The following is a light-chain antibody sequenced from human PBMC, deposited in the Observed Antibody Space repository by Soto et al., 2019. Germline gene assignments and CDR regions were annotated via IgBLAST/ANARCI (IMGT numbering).Light chain of an antibody. CDR1: QSVLNTSKNQSS. CDR2: WAS. CDR3: QQYFNTPLT. V-gene: IGKV4-1*01. J-gene: IGKJ1*01. Sequence: VMTQSPDSLAVSLGERATINCKSSQSVLNTSKNQSSLAWYQHKPGQPPKLLIYWASTRESGVPDRISGSGSGTDFTLTISSLQAEDVAVYFCQQYFNTPLTFGQGTKVDIK.